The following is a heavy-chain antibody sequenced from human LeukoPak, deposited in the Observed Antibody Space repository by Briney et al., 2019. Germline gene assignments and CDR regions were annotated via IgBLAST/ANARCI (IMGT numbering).Heavy chain of an antibody. V-gene: IGHV4-59*01. CDR3: ARDYAFDI. CDR2: IYYSGNT. CDR1: GYSISSYY. J-gene: IGHJ3*02. Sequence: SETLSLTCTVSGYSISSYYWSWIRQPPGRGLEWIGCIYYSGNTNYNPSLKSRVTISIDTSKSQFSLKLSSVTAADTAVYYCARDYAFDIWGQGTMVTVSS.